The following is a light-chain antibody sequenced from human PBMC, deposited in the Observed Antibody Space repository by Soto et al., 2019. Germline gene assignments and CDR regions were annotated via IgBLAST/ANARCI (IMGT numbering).Light chain of an antibody. CDR1: QSLLHNNGYNY. CDR2: LGS. J-gene: IGKJ5*01. CDR3: MQSTQLPPT. V-gene: IGKV2-28*01. Sequence: DIVTTQSPLSLSVTPGEPASISCRSSQSLLHNNGYNYMDWYLQKPGRSPQLLIYLGSNRASGVPDRFSGSGSGTDFTLEISRVETDDVGIYYCMQSTQLPPTFGQGTRLEIK.